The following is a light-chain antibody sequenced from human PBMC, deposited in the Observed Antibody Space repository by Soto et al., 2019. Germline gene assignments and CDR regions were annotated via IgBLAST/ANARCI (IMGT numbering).Light chain of an antibody. CDR3: GTWDTSLPACV. V-gene: IGLV1-51*01. J-gene: IGLJ1*01. CDR1: ASNIGNNS. Sequence: QSVLTQPPSVSAAPGQRVTISCSGSASNIGNNSVSWYQQLPGAAPKRLIYDDNNRPSGIPDRFSGSKSGTSATLGITGLQTGEEADYYCGTWDTSLPACVFGPGTKLTVL. CDR2: DDN.